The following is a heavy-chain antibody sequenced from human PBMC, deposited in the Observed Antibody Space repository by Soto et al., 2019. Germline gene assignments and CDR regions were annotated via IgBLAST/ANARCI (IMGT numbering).Heavy chain of an antibody. D-gene: IGHD6-19*01. J-gene: IGHJ5*02. V-gene: IGHV3-33*01. CDR2: IWYDGSNK. CDR3: ARGPGYSSGWAWFDP. Sequence: QVQLVESGGGVVQPGRSLRLSCAASGFTFSSYGMHWVRQAPGKGLEWVAVIWYDGSNKYYADSVKGRFTISRDNSKNTLYLQINSLRAEDTAVYYCARGPGYSSGWAWFDPWGQGTLVTVSS. CDR1: GFTFSSYG.